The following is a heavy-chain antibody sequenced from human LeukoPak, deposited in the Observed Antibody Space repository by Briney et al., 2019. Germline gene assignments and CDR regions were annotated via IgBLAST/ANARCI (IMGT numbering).Heavy chain of an antibody. J-gene: IGHJ6*02. CDR2: INPNSGGT. V-gene: IGHV1-2*06. Sequence: ASVTVSCKASGYTFTGYYMHWVRQAPGQGLEWMGRINPNSGGTNYAQKFQGRVTMTRDTSISTAYMELSRLRSDDTAVYYCARDKVPAAPHGMDVWGQGTTVTVSS. CDR3: ARDKVPAAPHGMDV. CDR1: GYTFTGYY. D-gene: IGHD2-2*01.